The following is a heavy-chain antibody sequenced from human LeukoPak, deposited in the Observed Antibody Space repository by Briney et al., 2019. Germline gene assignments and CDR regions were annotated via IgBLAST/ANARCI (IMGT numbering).Heavy chain of an antibody. V-gene: IGHV5-51*01. Sequence: PGESLKISCKASGYTFTHQWIGWVRQLSGSGLEWMGIIYPRDSDTIYSPSFQGHVTIPADTSINTAYLEWSSLEASDTAIYYCARHSDVIGEIWGQGTLVTVSS. D-gene: IGHD3-10*01. CDR2: IYPRDSDT. J-gene: IGHJ4*02. CDR3: ARHSDVIGEI. CDR1: GYTFTHQW.